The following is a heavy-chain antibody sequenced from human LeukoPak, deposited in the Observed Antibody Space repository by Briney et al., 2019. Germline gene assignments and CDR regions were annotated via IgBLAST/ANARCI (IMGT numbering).Heavy chain of an antibody. CDR1: GFTVSSNY. D-gene: IGHD3-10*01. J-gene: IGHJ4*02. CDR2: IYSGGRT. V-gene: IGHV3-66*01. CDR3: ARVEGSGSYYYSFNY. Sequence: GGSLRLSCAASGFTVSSNYMSWVRQAPGKGLEWVSVIYSGGRTYYADSVKGRFTISRDNSKNTLYLQMNSLRAEDTAVYYCARVEGSGSYYYSFNYWGLGTLVTVSS.